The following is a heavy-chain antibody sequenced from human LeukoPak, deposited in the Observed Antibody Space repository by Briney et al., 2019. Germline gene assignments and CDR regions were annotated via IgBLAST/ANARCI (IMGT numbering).Heavy chain of an antibody. CDR2: IYPGDSDT. CDR1: GYSFTSYW. V-gene: IGHV5-51*01. Sequence: GESLKISSKGSGYSFTSYWIGWVRQMPGKGLEWMGIIYPGDSDTRYSPSFQGQVTISADKSISTAYLQWSSLKASDTAMYYCARQTVTTHYYYYGMDVWGKGTTVTVSS. D-gene: IGHD4-17*01. CDR3: ARQTVTTHYYYYGMDV. J-gene: IGHJ6*04.